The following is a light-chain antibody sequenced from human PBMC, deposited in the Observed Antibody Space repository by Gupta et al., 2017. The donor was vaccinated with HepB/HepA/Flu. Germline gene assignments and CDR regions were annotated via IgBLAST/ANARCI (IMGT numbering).Light chain of an antibody. CDR2: DAS. CDR3: QQYVNSPFT. J-gene: IGKJ5*01. V-gene: IGKV3-20*01. Sequence: EIVLTQSPGTLSLSPGEGATLSCRASQSMRRTYLAWYQQKPGQAPRLLIHDASTRAIGTPDRFTGSGSGTDFTLTISRLEPEDFAVYYCQQYVNSPFTFGQGTRLEIK. CDR1: QSMRRTY.